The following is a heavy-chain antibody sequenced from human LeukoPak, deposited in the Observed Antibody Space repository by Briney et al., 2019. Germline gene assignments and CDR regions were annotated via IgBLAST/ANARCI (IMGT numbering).Heavy chain of an antibody. CDR2: IIPILGTA. CDR1: GGTFSSYA. V-gene: IGHV1-69*05. D-gene: IGHD6-13*01. Sequence: SVKVSCKASGGTFSSYAISWVRQAPGQGLEWMGGIIPILGTANYAQKFQGRVTITTDESTSTAYMELSSLRSEDTAVYYCASQYSSSWYYFDYWGQGTLVTVSS. CDR3: ASQYSSSWYYFDY. J-gene: IGHJ4*02.